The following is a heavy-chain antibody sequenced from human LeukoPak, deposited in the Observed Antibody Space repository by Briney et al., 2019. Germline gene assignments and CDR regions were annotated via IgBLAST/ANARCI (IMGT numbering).Heavy chain of an antibody. J-gene: IGHJ5*02. CDR1: GYTLTELS. D-gene: IGHD3-3*01. CDR2: FDPEDGET. CDR3: ATGYDFWSGYDWFDP. Sequence: ASVKVSCKVSGYTLTELSMHWVRQAPGKGLEWMGGFDPEDGETIYAQKFQGRVTMTEDTSTNTAYMELSSLRSEDTAVYYCATGYDFWSGYDWFDPWGQATLVTVSS. V-gene: IGHV1-24*01.